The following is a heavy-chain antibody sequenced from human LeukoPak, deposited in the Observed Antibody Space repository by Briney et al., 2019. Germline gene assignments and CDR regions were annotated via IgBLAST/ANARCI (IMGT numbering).Heavy chain of an antibody. J-gene: IGHJ6*03. CDR1: GFTFSSYG. CDR2: ISGSGGST. D-gene: IGHD2-8*02. V-gene: IGHV3-23*01. Sequence: GGTLRLSCAASGFTFSSYGMNWVRQAPGKGLEWVSAISGSGGSTYYADSVKGRFTISRDNSKNTLYLQMNSLRAEDTAVYYCARVAPGADYYYYMDVWGKGTTVTVSS. CDR3: ARVAPGADYYYYMDV.